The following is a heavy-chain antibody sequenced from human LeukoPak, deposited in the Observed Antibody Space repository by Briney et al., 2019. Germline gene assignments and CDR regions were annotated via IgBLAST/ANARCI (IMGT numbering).Heavy chain of an antibody. D-gene: IGHD3-10*01. Sequence: PGGSLRLSCAASGFPFSSYVMHWLRQAPGKGLEWVAVIWFDGGKIYYADSVKGRFTISRDNSKNTLYLQMNSLRAEDTAVYHCARDSYHGSGSYQDIGGRFDYWGQGTLVTVSS. CDR3: ARDSYHGSGSYQDIGGRFDY. CDR1: GFPFSSYV. V-gene: IGHV3-33*01. J-gene: IGHJ4*02. CDR2: IWFDGGKI.